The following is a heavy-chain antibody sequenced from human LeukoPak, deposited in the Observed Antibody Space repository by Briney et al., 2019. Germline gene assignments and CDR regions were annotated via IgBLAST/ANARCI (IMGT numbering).Heavy chain of an antibody. Sequence: NTSGTLSLTCAASGASITDNNWWSWVRQPPGRGLEWIGEIHHSGSTNYRPSFKSRVTISVDKSKNQFSLRLSFVTAADTAVYYCARGEDPDYWGQGTLVTVSS. CDR3: ARGEDPDY. CDR2: IHHSGST. CDR1: GASITDNNW. V-gene: IGHV4-4*02. J-gene: IGHJ4*02.